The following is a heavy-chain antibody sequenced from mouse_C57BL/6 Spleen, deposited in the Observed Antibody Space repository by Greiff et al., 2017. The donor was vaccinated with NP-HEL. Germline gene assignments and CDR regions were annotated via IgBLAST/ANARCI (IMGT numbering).Heavy chain of an antibody. J-gene: IGHJ2*01. CDR3: ARNPYYVDY. Sequence: QVHVQQSGAELARPGASVKMSCKASGYTFTSYTMHWVKQRPGQGLEWIGYINPSSGYTKYNQKFKDKATLTADKSSSTAYMQLSSLTSEDSAVYYCARNPYYVDYWGQGTTLTVSS. CDR1: GYTFTSYT. V-gene: IGHV1-4*01. CDR2: INPSSGYT.